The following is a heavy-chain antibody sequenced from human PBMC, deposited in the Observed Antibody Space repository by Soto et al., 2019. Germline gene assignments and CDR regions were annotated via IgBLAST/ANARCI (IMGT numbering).Heavy chain of an antibody. CDR1: GFTFSDYY. CDR2: ISSSSSYT. J-gene: IGHJ6*02. D-gene: IGHD6-6*01. V-gene: IGHV3-11*06. Sequence: QVQLVESGGGLVKPGGSLRLSCAASGFTFSDYYMSWIRQAPGKGLEWVSYISSSSSYTNYADSVKGRFTISRDNAKNSLYLQMNSLRAEDTAVYYCARYAPYSSSSYYYGMDVWGQGTTVTVSS. CDR3: ARYAPYSSSSYYYGMDV.